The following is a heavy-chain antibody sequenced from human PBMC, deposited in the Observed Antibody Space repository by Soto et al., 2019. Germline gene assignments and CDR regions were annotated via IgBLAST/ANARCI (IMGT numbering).Heavy chain of an antibody. CDR1: GYSFTTYW. CDR3: ARHGHGLAQRDY. J-gene: IGHJ4*02. Sequence: GESLKISCKGSGYSFTTYWIGWVRQMPGKGLEGMVIIYPGDSDTRYSPSFQGQVTISADKSINTTYLQWSSLKASDTAIYYCARHGHGLAQRDYWGQGTLVTVSS. CDR2: IYPGDSDT. D-gene: IGHD6-25*01. V-gene: IGHV5-51*01.